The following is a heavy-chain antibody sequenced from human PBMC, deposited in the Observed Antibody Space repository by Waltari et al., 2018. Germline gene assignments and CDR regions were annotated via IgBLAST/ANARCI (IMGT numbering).Heavy chain of an antibody. CDR2: IWPDDSDT. CDR3: ARPRRGRDAFDV. J-gene: IGHJ3*01. D-gene: IGHD3-10*01. V-gene: IGHV5-51*03. CDR1: GYSFIRYW. Sequence: EVQLVQSGPEVKTSGESLRISCQVSGYSFIRYWIAWVRQMPGKGLEYMGIIWPDDSDTRYSPSFQGQVIISVDKSIGTAYLQLNTLKASDTAMYYCARPRRGRDAFDVWGPGTMVTVS.